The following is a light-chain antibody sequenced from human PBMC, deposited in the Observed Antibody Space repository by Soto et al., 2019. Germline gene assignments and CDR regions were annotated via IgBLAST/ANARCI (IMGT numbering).Light chain of an antibody. V-gene: IGKV1-5*03. J-gene: IGKJ1*01. CDR2: KAS. Sequence: DIQMTQSPSTLSASVGDRVTITCRASQSVIGWLAWYQQKPGKAPKLLIYKASSLESGVPSRFSGSGYGTEFSLTISSLQPDDFATYYCQQYNFYSWTFGQVTKVEIK. CDR1: QSVIGW. CDR3: QQYNFYSWT.